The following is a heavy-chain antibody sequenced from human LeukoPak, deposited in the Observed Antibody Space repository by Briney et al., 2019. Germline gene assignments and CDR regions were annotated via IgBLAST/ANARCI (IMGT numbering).Heavy chain of an antibody. CDR1: GYTFTGYY. J-gene: IGHJ6*02. Sequence: GASVKVSCKASGYTFTGYYMHWVRQAPGQGLEWMGWINPNSGGTNYAQKFQGRVTMTRDTSISTAYMELSRLRSDDTAVYYCARGREESTYYFYYGMDVWGQGTTVTVSS. CDR3: ARGREESTYYFYYGMDV. V-gene: IGHV1-2*02. CDR2: INPNSGGT. D-gene: IGHD1-26*01.